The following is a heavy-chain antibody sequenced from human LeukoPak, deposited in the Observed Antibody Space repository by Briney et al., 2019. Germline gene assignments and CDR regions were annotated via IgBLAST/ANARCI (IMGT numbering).Heavy chain of an antibody. CDR2: ISFDGSDE. V-gene: IGHV3-30-3*01. CDR1: GLTFSNYW. Sequence: GSLRLSCVVSGLTFSNYWMIWVRQAPGKGLEWVAVISFDGSDEYYPDSVKGRFSISRDNAKNSLYLQMSNLRAEDTAVYFCARGGGLDVWGQGATVTVSS. CDR3: ARGGGLDV. J-gene: IGHJ6*02. D-gene: IGHD3-16*01.